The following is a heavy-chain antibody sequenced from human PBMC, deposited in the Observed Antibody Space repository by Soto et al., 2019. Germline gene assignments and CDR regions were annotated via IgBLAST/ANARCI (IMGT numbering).Heavy chain of an antibody. CDR2: IYYSGST. CDR1: GGSISSYY. V-gene: IGHV4-59*01. D-gene: IGHD3-3*01. Sequence: SETLSLTCTVSGGSISSYYWSLIRRPPGKGLEWIGDIYYSGSTNYNPSLKSRVTISVDTSKNQFSLKLSSVTAADTAVYYCAREARYYDFWSGDYWGSWFDPWGQGTLVTVSS. J-gene: IGHJ5*02. CDR3: AREARYYDFWSGDYWGSWFDP.